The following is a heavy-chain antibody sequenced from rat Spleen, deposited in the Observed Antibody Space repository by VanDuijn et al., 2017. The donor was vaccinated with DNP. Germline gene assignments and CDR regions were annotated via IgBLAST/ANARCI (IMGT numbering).Heavy chain of an antibody. V-gene: IGHV2S8*01. CDR2: ISRGGST. D-gene: IGHD5-1*01. J-gene: IGHJ2*01. CDR3: TRVGLGAPLDY. Sequence: QVQLKESGPGLVQPSQTLSLTCTVSGFSLTSHGVSWVRQPPGKGLEWIAGISRGGSTNYNSALKSRLSISRDTSKSQVFLKMNSLQTEDTATYFWTRVGLGAPLDYWGQGVMVTVSS. CDR1: GFSLTSHG.